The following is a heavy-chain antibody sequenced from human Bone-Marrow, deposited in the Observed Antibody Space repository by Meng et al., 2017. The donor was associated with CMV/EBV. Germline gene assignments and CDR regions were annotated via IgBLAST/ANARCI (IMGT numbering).Heavy chain of an antibody. V-gene: IGHV3-21*01. CDR1: GFTFSSYS. CDR2: ISSSSSYI. Sequence: GESLKISCAASGFTFSSYSMNWVRQAPGKGLEWVASISSSSSYIYYADSVKGRFTISRDNAKNSLYLQMNSLRAEDTAVYYCAGDQGPYYYDSSGSPPDALDIWGQGTMVTVSS. D-gene: IGHD3-22*01. CDR3: AGDQGPYYYDSSGSPPDALDI. J-gene: IGHJ3*02.